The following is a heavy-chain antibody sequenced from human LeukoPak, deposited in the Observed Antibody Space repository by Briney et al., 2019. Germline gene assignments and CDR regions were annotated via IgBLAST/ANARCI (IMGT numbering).Heavy chain of an antibody. V-gene: IGHV7-4-1*02. CDR3: AGAPGIAEPDGYFMDV. CDR2: INANTGNP. D-gene: IGHD6-13*01. Sequence: ASVKVSCKASGYTFTSYAMNWVRQAPGQGLEWMGWINANTGNPTYAQAFTGRFVFSLDTSVSTAYLEISSLQAEDTAVYYCAGAPGIAEPDGYFMDVWGKGTTVTVSS. CDR1: GYTFTSYA. J-gene: IGHJ6*03.